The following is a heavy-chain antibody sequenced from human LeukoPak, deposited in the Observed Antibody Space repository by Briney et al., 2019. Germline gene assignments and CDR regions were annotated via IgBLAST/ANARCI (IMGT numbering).Heavy chain of an antibody. Sequence: GGSLRLSCAASGFSLSNHWVTWVRQPPGKGPEWVAHINVDGSEKNFLDSVRGRFTISRDNSKNSVYLQMNTLRVEDTAVYHCARGHYGLDVWGQGTTVTVSS. CDR3: ARGHYGLDV. CDR1: GFSLSNHW. V-gene: IGHV3-7*01. J-gene: IGHJ6*02. CDR2: INVDGSEK.